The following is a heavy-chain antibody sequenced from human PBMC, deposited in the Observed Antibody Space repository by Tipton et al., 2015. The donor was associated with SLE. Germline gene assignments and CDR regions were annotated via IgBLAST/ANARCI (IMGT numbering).Heavy chain of an antibody. J-gene: IGHJ4*02. CDR1: GGSISTYY. V-gene: IGHV4-59*01. CDR2: VDNSGST. CDR3: ARNYYDSSPVLLWGY. Sequence: TLSLTCSVSGGSISTYYWNWIRQPPGKGLEWIGYVDNSGSTNYNPSLRSRLTISVDTSKNQFSLKLSSVTAADTAVYYCARNYYDSSPVLLWGYWGQGTLVTVSS. D-gene: IGHD3-22*01.